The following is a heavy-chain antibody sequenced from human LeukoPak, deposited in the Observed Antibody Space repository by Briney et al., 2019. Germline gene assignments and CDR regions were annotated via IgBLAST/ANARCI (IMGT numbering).Heavy chain of an antibody. J-gene: IGHJ4*02. CDR1: GYTLTELS. Sequence: ASVKVSCKVSGYTLTELSMHCVRQAPGKGLEWMGGFDPEDGETIYAQKFQGRVTMTEDTSTDTAYMELSSLRSEDTAVYYCATPSLSSWYFFDYWGQGTLVTVSS. D-gene: IGHD6-13*01. CDR2: FDPEDGET. CDR3: ATPSLSSWYFFDY. V-gene: IGHV1-24*01.